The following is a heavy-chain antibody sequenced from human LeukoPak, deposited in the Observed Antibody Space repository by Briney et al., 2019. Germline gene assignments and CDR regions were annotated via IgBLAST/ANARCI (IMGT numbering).Heavy chain of an antibody. CDR3: AKGQGYSYGNSGYFDY. Sequence: GGSLRLSCAASGFTFSSYAMHWVRQAPGKGLEWVAVISYDGSNKYYADSVKGRFTISRDNSKSTLSLQMNSLRAEDTAVYYCAKGQGYSYGNSGYFDYWGQGTLVTVSS. CDR1: GFTFSSYA. V-gene: IGHV3-30*04. J-gene: IGHJ4*02. D-gene: IGHD5-18*01. CDR2: ISYDGSNK.